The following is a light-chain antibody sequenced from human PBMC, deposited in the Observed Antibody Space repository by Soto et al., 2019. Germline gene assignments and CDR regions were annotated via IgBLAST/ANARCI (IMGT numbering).Light chain of an antibody. V-gene: IGKV1-5*01. CDR1: QSISNW. Sequence: DIQVTQSPSTLSASVGDRVTITCRASQSISNWLAWYQQKPGKAPKLLIYDASTVDSGVPSRFSGSGSGTEFSLTVSMLQPDDFATYYCHQYEYYLATCGQGTKVEIK. J-gene: IGKJ1*01. CDR3: HQYEYYLAT. CDR2: DAS.